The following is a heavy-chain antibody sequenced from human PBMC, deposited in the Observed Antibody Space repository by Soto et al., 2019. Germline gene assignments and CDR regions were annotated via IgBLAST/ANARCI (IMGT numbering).Heavy chain of an antibody. J-gene: IGHJ4*02. CDR3: AKSTAIVGATLDY. CDR2: VSGGGDIT. Sequence: GGSLRLSCTASGFPCSSYAMSWVRQAPGKGLEWVSVVSGGGDITYYADSVKGRFTISRDNSKNTLFLQMNSLRAEDTAVYYCAKSTAIVGATLDYWGQGTPVTVSS. CDR1: GFPCSSYA. D-gene: IGHD1-26*01. V-gene: IGHV3-23*01.